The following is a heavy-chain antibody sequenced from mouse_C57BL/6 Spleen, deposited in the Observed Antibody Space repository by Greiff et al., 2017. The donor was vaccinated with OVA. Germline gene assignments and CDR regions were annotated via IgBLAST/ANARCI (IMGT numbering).Heavy chain of an antibody. V-gene: IGHV5-6*01. CDR3: ARALDSSGYVDY. D-gene: IGHD3-2*02. J-gene: IGHJ2*01. Sequence: EVQRVESGGDLVKPGGSLKLSCAASGFTFSSYGMSWVRQTPDKRLEWVATISSGGSYTYYPDSVKGRFTISRDNAKNTLYLQMSSLKSEDTAMYYCARALDSSGYVDYWGQGTTLTVSS. CDR2: ISSGGSYT. CDR1: GFTFSSYG.